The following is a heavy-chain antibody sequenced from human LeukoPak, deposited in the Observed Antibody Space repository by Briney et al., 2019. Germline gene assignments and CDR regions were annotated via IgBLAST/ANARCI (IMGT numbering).Heavy chain of an antibody. CDR2: IIPIFGTA. CDR3: AREKYSSSSFFFFDY. Sequence: SVKVSRKASGGTFSSYAISWVRQAPGQGLEWMGGIIPIFGTANYAQKFQGRVTITTGESTSTAYMELSSLRSEDTAVYYCAREKYSSSSFFFFDYWGQGTLVTVSS. J-gene: IGHJ4*02. D-gene: IGHD6-6*01. CDR1: GGTFSSYA. V-gene: IGHV1-69*05.